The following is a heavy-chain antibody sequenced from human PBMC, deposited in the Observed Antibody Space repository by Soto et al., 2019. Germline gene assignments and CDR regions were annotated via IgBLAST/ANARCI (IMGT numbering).Heavy chain of an antibody. V-gene: IGHV3-23*01. CDR3: ANPIPKTGTTFGF. CDR2: ISGSGDDT. J-gene: IGHJ4*02. D-gene: IGHD1-1*01. Sequence: LKRTCVAPGFTFINLAMAWVRQAPGEGLEWVSAISGSGDDTFYADSMKGRFTISRDNSKDTPYLQINSLRAEDTAVYYCANPIPKTGTTFGFWGQGTLVNVSS. CDR1: GFTFINLA.